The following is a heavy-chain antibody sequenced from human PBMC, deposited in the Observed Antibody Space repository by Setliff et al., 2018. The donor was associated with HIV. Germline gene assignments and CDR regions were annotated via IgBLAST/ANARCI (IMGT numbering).Heavy chain of an antibody. CDR1: GYTFTSYG. CDR3: AGGLVSQKVPFDP. D-gene: IGHD1-1*01. CDR2: ISVYNGNT. J-gene: IGHJ5*02. Sequence: ASVKVSCKASGYTFTSYGVTWVRQAPGQGLEWMGWISVYNGNTNYAQKLRGRVTMTTDTSTSTAYMELRSLRSDDTAVYYCAGGLVSQKVPFDPWGQGTLVTVSS. V-gene: IGHV1-18*01.